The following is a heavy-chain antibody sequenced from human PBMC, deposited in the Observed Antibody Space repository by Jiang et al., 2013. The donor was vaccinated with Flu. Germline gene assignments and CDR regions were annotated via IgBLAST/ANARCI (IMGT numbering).Heavy chain of an antibody. CDR3: ARATLSYGDAFDI. J-gene: IGHJ3*02. CDR2: TYYRSEWYN. D-gene: IGHD1-1*01. Sequence: SRGLEWLGRTYYRSEWYNDYAVSVKSRITINPDTSKNQFSLQLSSVTPEDTAVYFCARATLSYGDAFDIWGQGTMVTVSS. V-gene: IGHV6-1*01.